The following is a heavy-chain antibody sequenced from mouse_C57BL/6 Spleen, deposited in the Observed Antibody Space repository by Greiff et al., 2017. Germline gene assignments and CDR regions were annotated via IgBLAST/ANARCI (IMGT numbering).Heavy chain of an antibody. CDR2: IYPGDGDT. Sequence: VQLQQSGPELVKPGASVKISCKASGYAFSSSWMNWVKQRPGQGLEWIGRIYPGDGDTNYNGKFKGKATLTADKSSSTAYMQLSRRTSEDSAVYVCARELGLDYWGQGTTLTVSS. CDR1: GYAFSSSW. V-gene: IGHV1-82*01. J-gene: IGHJ2*01. CDR3: ARELGLDY. D-gene: IGHD4-1*01.